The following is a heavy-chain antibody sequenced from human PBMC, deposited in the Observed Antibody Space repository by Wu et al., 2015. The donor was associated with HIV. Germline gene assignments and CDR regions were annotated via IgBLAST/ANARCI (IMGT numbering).Heavy chain of an antibody. CDR1: GGSISSSDYY. Sequence: QVQLQESGPGLVKPSQTLSLTCTVSGGSISSSDYYWSWIRQPPGKGLEWIGYIYYSGSTYYNPSLKSRVTISVDTSKNQFSLKLSSVTAADTAVYYCARWYGVRGVIHTNWFDPWGQGTLVTVSS. CDR3: ARWYGVRGVIHTNWFDP. D-gene: IGHD3-10*01. CDR2: IYYSGST. V-gene: IGHV4-30-4*08. J-gene: IGHJ5*02.